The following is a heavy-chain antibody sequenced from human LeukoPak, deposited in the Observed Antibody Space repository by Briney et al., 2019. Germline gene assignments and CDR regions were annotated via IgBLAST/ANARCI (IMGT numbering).Heavy chain of an antibody. D-gene: IGHD4-17*01. J-gene: IGHJ4*02. CDR2: IYTSGST. V-gene: IGHV4-4*07. Sequence: SETLSLTCIVSGGSISSYYWSWIRQPAGKGLEWLGRIYTSGSTNYNPSLKSRVTMSVDTSKNQFSLKLSSVAAADTAVYYRARDKWGPISSSYGDSTVFDYWGQGTLVTVSS. CDR3: ARDKWGPISSSYGDSTVFDY. CDR1: GGSISSYY.